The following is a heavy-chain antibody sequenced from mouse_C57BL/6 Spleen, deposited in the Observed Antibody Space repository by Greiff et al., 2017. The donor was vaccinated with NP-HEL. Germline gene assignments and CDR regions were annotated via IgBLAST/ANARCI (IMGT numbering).Heavy chain of an antibody. CDR3: ARKGIYGSSPLFDY. J-gene: IGHJ2*01. V-gene: IGHV3-6*01. CDR1: GYSITSGYY. Sequence: DVKLQESGPGLVKPSQSLSLTCSVTGYSITSGYYWNWIRQFPGNKLEWMGYISYDGSNNYNPSLKNRISITRDTSKNQFFLKLNSVTTEDTATYYCARKGIYGSSPLFDYWGQGTTLTVSS. CDR2: ISYDGSN. D-gene: IGHD1-1*01.